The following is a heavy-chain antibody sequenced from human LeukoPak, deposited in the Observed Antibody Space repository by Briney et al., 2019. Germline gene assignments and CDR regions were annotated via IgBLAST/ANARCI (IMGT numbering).Heavy chain of an antibody. CDR3: ARWGSSTSDRRVDP. CDR1: GGSISSGGYY. Sequence: SETLSLTCTVSGGSISSGGYYWSWIRQPPGKGLEWIGEINHSGSTNYNQSLKSRVTISVDTSKNQFSLKLSSVTAADTAVYYCARWGSSTSDRRVDPWGQGTLVTVSS. V-gene: IGHV4-39*07. CDR2: INHSGST. D-gene: IGHD2-2*01. J-gene: IGHJ5*02.